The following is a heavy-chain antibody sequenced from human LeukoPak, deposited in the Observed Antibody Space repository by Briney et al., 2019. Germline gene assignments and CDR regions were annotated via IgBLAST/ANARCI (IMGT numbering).Heavy chain of an antibody. Sequence: SETLSLTCAVYGGSFSGYYWSWIRQPPGKGLEWIGEINHSGSTNYNPSLKSRVTISVDRSKNQFSLKLSSVTAADTAVYYCARGPGGSGSYLPYYFDYWGQGTLVTVSS. V-gene: IGHV4-34*01. CDR3: ARGPGGSGSYLPYYFDY. CDR2: INHSGST. J-gene: IGHJ4*02. D-gene: IGHD3-10*01. CDR1: GGSFSGYY.